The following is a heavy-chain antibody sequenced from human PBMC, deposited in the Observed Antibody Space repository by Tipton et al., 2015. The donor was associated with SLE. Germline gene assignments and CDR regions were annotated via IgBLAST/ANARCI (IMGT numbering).Heavy chain of an antibody. V-gene: IGHV3-15*01. D-gene: IGHD3-10*01. CDR1: GFTFTNAW. CDR3: AKARRITMVQVGSGMDV. J-gene: IGHJ6*02. Sequence: SLRLSCAASGFTFTNAWMSWVRQAPGKGLEWVGLIKSKIDDGTTDYAAPVKGRFTISRDDSKNTLYLQMNSLKTEDTAVYYCAKARRITMVQVGSGMDVWGQGTTVTVSS. CDR2: IKSKIDDGTT.